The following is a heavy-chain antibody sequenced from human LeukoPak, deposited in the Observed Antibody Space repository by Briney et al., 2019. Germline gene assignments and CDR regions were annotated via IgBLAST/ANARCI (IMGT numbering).Heavy chain of an antibody. CDR3: ARDQRDCSSTSCLTSPWD. Sequence: ASVKVSCKASGYTFTSYYMHWVRQAPGQGLEWMGIINPSGGSTSYAQKFQGRVTMTRDTSTSTVYMELSSLRSEDTAVYYCARDQRDCSSTSCLTSPWDWGQGTLVTVSS. J-gene: IGHJ4*02. D-gene: IGHD2-2*01. V-gene: IGHV1-46*01. CDR2: INPSGGST. CDR1: GYTFTSYY.